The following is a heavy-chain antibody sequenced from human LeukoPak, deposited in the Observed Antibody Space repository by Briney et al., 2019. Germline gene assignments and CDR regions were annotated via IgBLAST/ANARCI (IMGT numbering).Heavy chain of an antibody. Sequence: PSETLSLTCTVSGGSISSYYWSWIRQPPGKGLEWIGYIYYSGSTNYNPSLKSRVTISVDTSKNQFSLKLSSVTAADTAVYYCARGLWFGELHNWYFDLWGRGTLVTVSS. J-gene: IGHJ2*01. CDR1: GGSISSYY. D-gene: IGHD3-10*01. CDR2: IYYSGST. CDR3: ARGLWFGELHNWYFDL. V-gene: IGHV4-59*08.